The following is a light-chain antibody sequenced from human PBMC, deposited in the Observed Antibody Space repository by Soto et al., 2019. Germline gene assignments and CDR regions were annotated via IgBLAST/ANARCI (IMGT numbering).Light chain of an antibody. CDR1: SSDIGAYNY. J-gene: IGLJ3*02. Sequence: QSVLTQPASVSGSPGQSIAISCTGTSSDIGAYNYVSWYQQHPGKAPKLIIYDVSHRPSGISDRFSASKSGNTASLTISGLQAEDEADYYCSSSTSSTTHVMFGGGTQLTVL. V-gene: IGLV2-14*01. CDR3: SSSTSSTTHVM. CDR2: DVS.